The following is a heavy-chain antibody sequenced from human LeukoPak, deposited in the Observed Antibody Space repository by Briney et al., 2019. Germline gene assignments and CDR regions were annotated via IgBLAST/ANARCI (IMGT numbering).Heavy chain of an antibody. CDR1: GFTFSDHY. J-gene: IGHJ4*02. CDR2: ISSSSRYI. Sequence: GGSLRLSCAASGFTFSDHYMSWIRQAPGKGLEWVSSISSSSRYIYYADSVRGRFTISRDNAKNSLYLQMNSLRAEDTAVYYCARGGSDILTQHDYWGQGTLVTVSS. CDR3: ARGGSDILTQHDY. V-gene: IGHV3-11*06. D-gene: IGHD3-9*01.